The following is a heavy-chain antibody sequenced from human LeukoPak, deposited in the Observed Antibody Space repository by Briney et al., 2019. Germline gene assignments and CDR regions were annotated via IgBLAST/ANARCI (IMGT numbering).Heavy chain of an antibody. CDR2: ISHTGSTM. J-gene: IGHJ6*02. CDR3: AIPPLSGTGSSRPLAGMDV. CDR1: GFSFSSYS. Sequence: TGGSLRLSFAASGFSFSSYSMNWVRQAPGKGLEWVSYISHTGSTMSYADSVKGRFTISRDNARNSLHLQMNSLRAEDTAVYYCAIPPLSGTGSSRPLAGMDVWGQGTTVTVSS. V-gene: IGHV3-48*04. D-gene: IGHD3-10*01.